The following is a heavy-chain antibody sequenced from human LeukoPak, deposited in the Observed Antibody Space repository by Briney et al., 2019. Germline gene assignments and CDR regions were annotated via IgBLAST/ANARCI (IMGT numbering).Heavy chain of an antibody. CDR1: GYTFTDYY. J-gene: IGHJ6*03. V-gene: IGHV1-8*03. Sequence: ASVKVSCKASGYTFTDYYMYWVRQAPGQGLEWMGWMNPNSGNTGYAQKFQGRVTITRNTSISTAYMELSSLRSEDTAVYYCARDSNDDYYYYYMDVWGKGTTVTVSS. D-gene: IGHD2-8*01. CDR2: MNPNSGNT. CDR3: ARDSNDDYYYYYMDV.